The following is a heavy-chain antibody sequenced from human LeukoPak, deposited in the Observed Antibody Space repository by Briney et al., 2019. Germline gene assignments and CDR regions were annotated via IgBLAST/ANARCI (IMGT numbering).Heavy chain of an antibody. CDR1: GFSFRSHW. V-gene: IGHV3-74*01. Sequence: GGSLRLSCAASGFSFRSHWMHWVRQAPGKGLVWVSRVDGDGASTAYADSVKGRFTISRDNAKNILYLQMNSLRVEDTAVYYCARGDCSGGSCYVANWGQGTLVTVSS. J-gene: IGHJ4*02. D-gene: IGHD2-15*01. CDR3: ARGDCSGGSCYVAN. CDR2: VDGDGAST.